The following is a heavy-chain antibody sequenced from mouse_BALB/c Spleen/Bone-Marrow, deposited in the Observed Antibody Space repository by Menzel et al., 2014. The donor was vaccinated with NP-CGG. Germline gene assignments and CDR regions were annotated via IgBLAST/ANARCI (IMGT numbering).Heavy chain of an antibody. Sequence: VQLQQSGPELVKPGASVKMSCKASGYTFTSYVMHWVKQKPGQGLEWIGYINPYNDGTKYNEKFKGKATLTSDKSSSTAYMELSSLISEDTAVYYCARGGYGNVYYAMDYWGQGTSPTVSS. CDR3: ARGGYGNVYYAMDY. J-gene: IGHJ4*01. V-gene: IGHV1-14*01. CDR1: GYTFTSYV. CDR2: INPYNDGT. D-gene: IGHD2-10*02.